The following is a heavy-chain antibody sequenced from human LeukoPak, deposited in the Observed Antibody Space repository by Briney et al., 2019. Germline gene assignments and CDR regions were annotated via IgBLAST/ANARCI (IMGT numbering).Heavy chain of an antibody. CDR1: GFTFSSYE. J-gene: IGHJ3*02. Sequence: GGSLRLSCAASGFTFSSYEMNWVRQAPGKGLEWVAVISYDGSNKKNADSVKGRITISRDNSKNTLYLQMNSLRAEDTAVYYCARADEYVWGSYRRRNAFDIWGQGTMVTVSS. CDR3: ARADEYVWGSYRRRNAFDI. V-gene: IGHV3-30*04. D-gene: IGHD3-16*02. CDR2: ISYDGSNK.